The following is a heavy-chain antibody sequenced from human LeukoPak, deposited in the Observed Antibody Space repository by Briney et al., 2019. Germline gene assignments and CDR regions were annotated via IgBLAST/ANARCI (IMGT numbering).Heavy chain of an antibody. D-gene: IGHD3-16*01. V-gene: IGHV4-31*03. CDR1: GGSISSGGYY. Sequence: SQTLSLTCTVSGGSISSGGYYWSWIRQHPGKGLEWIGYIYHTGSTYYNPSLKSRVTMSVDTPENQFSLNLSSVTAADTAVYYCATTVGSYFDYWSQGTLVTVSS. J-gene: IGHJ4*02. CDR3: ATTVGSYFDY. CDR2: IYHTGST.